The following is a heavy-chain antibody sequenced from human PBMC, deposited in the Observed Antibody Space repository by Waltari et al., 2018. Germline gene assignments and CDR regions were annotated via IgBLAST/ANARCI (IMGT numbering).Heavy chain of an antibody. CDR1: GVIFGHHR. D-gene: IGHD3-3*01. CDR3: ASDPTLFGIRQNYFDS. V-gene: IGHV3-7*04. CDR2: INQDGET. J-gene: IGHJ4*02. Sequence: ESQLVESGGTFVRPGGSLRLSCAISGVIFGHHRRSWVRQAPGKGLEWVASINQDGETDYVDSVKGRFTISRDTAKNSLYLLLNTLGADDSGVYFCASDPTLFGIRQNYFDSWGQGTQVTVSS.